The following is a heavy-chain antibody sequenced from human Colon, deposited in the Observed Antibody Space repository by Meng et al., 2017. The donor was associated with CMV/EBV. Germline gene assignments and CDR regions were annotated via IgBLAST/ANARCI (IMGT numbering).Heavy chain of an antibody. J-gene: IGHJ4*02. D-gene: IGHD6-19*01. CDR2: IYYSGST. V-gene: IGHV4-59*01. CDR1: GGSISNSY. Sequence: SETLSLTCTVSGGSISNSYWSWIRQPPGKGLEWIGYIYYSGSTNYNPSLKSRVTISVDTSKNQFSLKLNSVTAADTAVYYSARGSLSSGWYGADYWGQGTLVTVSS. CDR3: ARGSLSSGWYGADY.